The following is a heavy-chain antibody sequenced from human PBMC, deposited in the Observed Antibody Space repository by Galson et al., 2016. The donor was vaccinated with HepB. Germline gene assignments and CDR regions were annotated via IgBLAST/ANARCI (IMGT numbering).Heavy chain of an antibody. CDR3: AKDGRDAYNFNYYYYAMDV. D-gene: IGHD5-24*01. CDR1: GFTFRSYG. V-gene: IGHV3-30*18. J-gene: IGHJ6*02. CDR2: ISYDGNNK. Sequence: SLRLSCAASGFTFRSYGVHWVRQAPGKGLEWVAVISYDGNNKYYADSVKGRFTISRDNSKNTLYLQMNSLRAEDTAVYYCAKDGRDAYNFNYYYYAMDVWGQGTTVTVSS.